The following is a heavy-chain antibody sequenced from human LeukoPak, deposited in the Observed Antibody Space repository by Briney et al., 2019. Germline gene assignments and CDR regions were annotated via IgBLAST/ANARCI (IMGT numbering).Heavy chain of an antibody. V-gene: IGHV4-34*01. CDR2: INHSGST. J-gene: IGHJ5*02. Sequence: SETLSLTCAVYGGSFSGYYWSWIPQPPGKGLEWIGEINHSGSTNYNPSLKSRVTISVDTSKNQFSLKLSSVTAADTAVYYCARVTGERNRRIAAAGTGRWFDPWGQGTLVTVSS. CDR3: ARVTGERNRRIAAAGTGRWFDP. D-gene: IGHD6-13*01. CDR1: GGSFSGYY.